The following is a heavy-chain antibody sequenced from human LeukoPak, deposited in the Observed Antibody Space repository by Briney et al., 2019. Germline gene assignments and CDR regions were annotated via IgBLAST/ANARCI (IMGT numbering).Heavy chain of an antibody. J-gene: IGHJ5*02. CDR1: GYTFTGYY. CDR2: TNPNSGGT. CDR3: ARGEYSASWFDP. Sequence: ASVKVSCKASGYTFTGYYMHWVRQAPGQGLEWMGWTNPNSGGTNYAQKFQGRVTMTRDTSISTAYMELSRLRSDDTAVYYCARGEYSASWFDPWGQGTLVTVSS. D-gene: IGHD2/OR15-2a*01. V-gene: IGHV1-2*02.